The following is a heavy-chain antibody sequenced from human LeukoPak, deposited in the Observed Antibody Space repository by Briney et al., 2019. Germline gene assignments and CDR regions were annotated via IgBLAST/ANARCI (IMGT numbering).Heavy chain of an antibody. J-gene: IGHJ4*02. V-gene: IGHV1-69*13. D-gene: IGHD3-10*01. Sequence: ASVKVSCKASGGTFSSYAISWVRQAPGQGLEWMGGIIPIFGTANYAQKFQGRVTITADESTSTAYMELSSLRSEDTAVYYCAKERYYYGSGSLAGFDFWGQGTLVTVSS. CDR1: GGTFSSYA. CDR3: AKERYYYGSGSLAGFDF. CDR2: IIPIFGTA.